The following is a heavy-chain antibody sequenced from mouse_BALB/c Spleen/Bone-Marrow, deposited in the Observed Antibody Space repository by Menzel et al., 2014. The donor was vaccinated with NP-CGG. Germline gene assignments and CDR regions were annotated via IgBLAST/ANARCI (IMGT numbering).Heavy chain of an antibody. CDR2: IDPYYGGA. D-gene: IGHD1-2*01. CDR3: ATNYYGYDWFAY. J-gene: IGHJ3*01. CDR1: GYSFTGYN. V-gene: IGHV1-39*01. Sequence: VQLKESGPELEKPGASVKISCKASGYSFTGYNMNWVKQSNGKSLEWIGNIDPYYGGASYNQKFKGKATLTVDKSSSTAYMQLKSLTSEDSAVYYCATNYYGYDWFAYWGQGTLVTVSA.